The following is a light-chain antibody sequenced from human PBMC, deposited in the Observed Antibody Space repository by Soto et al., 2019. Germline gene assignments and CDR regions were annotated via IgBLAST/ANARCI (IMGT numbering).Light chain of an antibody. CDR1: QSVGIY. J-gene: IGKJ3*01. V-gene: IGKV3-11*01. Sequence: EVVLTQSPATLSLAPAERATLSCRASQSVGIYLAWYQQKPGQAPRLLISDASNRATGIPARFSGSGSGTDFTLTISSLEPEDFAVYYCQLRSNWLFSFGPGTKVDIK. CDR3: QLRSNWLFS. CDR2: DAS.